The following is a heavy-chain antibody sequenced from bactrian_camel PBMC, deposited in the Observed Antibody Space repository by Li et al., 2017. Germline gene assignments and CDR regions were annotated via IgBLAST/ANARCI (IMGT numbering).Heavy chain of an antibody. CDR1: GFTSNGCA. J-gene: IGHJ4*01. CDR3: AFEIQPRVGGLDYSQGAPMAPLCPTQGY. CDR2: IRRDGTT. D-gene: IGHD7*01. V-gene: IGHV3S42*01. Sequence: VQLVESGGGSVQTGGSLTLSCTAPGFTSNGCAMDWHRRAAGNEREWVSSIRRDGTTGYAGSVKGRFTISQDNAKNTLDLQMNSLKPEDTAMYYCAFEIQPRVGGLDYSQGAPMAPLCPTQGYWGQGTQVTVS.